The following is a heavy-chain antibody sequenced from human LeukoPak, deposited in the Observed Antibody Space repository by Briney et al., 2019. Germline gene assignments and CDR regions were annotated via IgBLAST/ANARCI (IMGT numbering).Heavy chain of an antibody. J-gene: IGHJ4*02. Sequence: GGSLRLSCAASGFTFSSYSMNWVRQAPGEGLEWVSSISSSSSYIYYADSVKGRFTISRDNAKNSLYLQMNSLRAEDTAVYYCARDYAVTTVVTPLFDYWGQGTLVTVSS. CDR2: ISSSSSYI. CDR1: GFTFSSYS. D-gene: IGHD4-23*01. V-gene: IGHV3-21*01. CDR3: ARDYAVTTVVTPLFDY.